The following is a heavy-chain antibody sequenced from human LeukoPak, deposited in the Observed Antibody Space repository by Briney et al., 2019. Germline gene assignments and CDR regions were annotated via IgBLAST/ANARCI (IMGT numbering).Heavy chain of an antibody. V-gene: IGHV3-7*01. J-gene: IGHJ3*02. D-gene: IGHD1-26*01. CDR2: IRVDGSTE. CDR1: GFTFSSYA. Sequence: AGGSLRLSCAASGFTFSSYAMTWVRQAPGKGLEWVATIRVDGSTEYPVDSMKGRFTISRDGAKNSLHLQMNSLRAEDTAVYYCATYSGPDKWDASDMWGQGTLVTVSS. CDR3: ATYSGPDKWDASDM.